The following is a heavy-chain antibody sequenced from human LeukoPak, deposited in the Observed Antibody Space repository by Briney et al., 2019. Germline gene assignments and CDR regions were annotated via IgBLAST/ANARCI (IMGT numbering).Heavy chain of an antibody. Sequence: GGSLRLSCAASGFTFRSFAMHWVRQAPGKGLEWVAVISYDGSNKDYADSVKGRFTISRDNSKNTLYLQMTSLRAEDTAVYYCAKDLRPGADGTRHECWGQGTLVIVPS. D-gene: IGHD1/OR15-1a*01. J-gene: IGHJ4*02. CDR2: ISYDGSNK. CDR3: AKDLRPGADGTRHEC. CDR1: GFTFRSFA. V-gene: IGHV3-30-3*01.